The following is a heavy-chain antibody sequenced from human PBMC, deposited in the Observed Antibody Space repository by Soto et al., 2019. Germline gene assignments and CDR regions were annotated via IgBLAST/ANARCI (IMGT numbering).Heavy chain of an antibody. V-gene: IGHV4-34*01. D-gene: IGHD3-10*01. J-gene: IGHJ6*02. CDR2: INHSGRT. CDR3: AATYYNGSGSSLDYYYYYGMDV. CDR1: GGSFSGYY. Sequence: PSGPLSLSCAVYGGSFSGYYWSWIRQPPGKGLEWSGEINHSGRTHYTPSLKSRVTISVDTSKNQFSRKLCSVRAADTAVYYCAATYYNGSGSSLDYYYYYGMDVWGQGTTVTVSS.